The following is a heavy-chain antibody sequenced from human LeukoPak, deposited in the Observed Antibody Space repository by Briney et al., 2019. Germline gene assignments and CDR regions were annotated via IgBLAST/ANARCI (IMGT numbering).Heavy chain of an antibody. CDR1: GFTFSSYV. CDR3: ASSSVVREDY. J-gene: IGHJ4*02. CDR2: ISGSGGRT. V-gene: IGHV3-23*01. D-gene: IGHD4-23*01. Sequence: PGGSLRLSCAASGFTFSSYVMSWVRQAPGKGLEWVSGISGSGGRTYYADSVKGRFNISRDNSKNTLHLQMNSLRAEDTAVYYCASSSVVREDYWGQGTLVTVSS.